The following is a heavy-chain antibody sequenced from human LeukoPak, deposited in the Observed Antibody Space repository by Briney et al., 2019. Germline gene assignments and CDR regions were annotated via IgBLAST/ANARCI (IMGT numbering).Heavy chain of an antibody. CDR1: GFTFITYT. Sequence: GGSLRLSCAASGFTFITYTMIWVRQAPGKGLEWVSSVNSSSSTKYYADSVKGRFTISRDNSKNTLYLQMNSLRAEDTAVYYCAKVKTDYGSGSYWNYYYYGMDVWGQGTTVTVSS. CDR2: VNSSSSTK. CDR3: AKVKTDYGSGSYWNYYYYGMDV. D-gene: IGHD3-10*01. V-gene: IGHV3-48*01. J-gene: IGHJ6*02.